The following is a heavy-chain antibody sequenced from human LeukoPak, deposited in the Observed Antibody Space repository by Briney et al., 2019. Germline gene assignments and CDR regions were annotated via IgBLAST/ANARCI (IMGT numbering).Heavy chain of an antibody. Sequence: PSETLSLTCAVYGGSFSGYYWSWIRQPPGKGLEWIGEINHSGSTNYNPSLKSRVTISVDTSKNQFSLKLGSVTAADTAVYYCARETYQLPHYYYYYMDVWGKGTTVTVSS. V-gene: IGHV4-34*01. D-gene: IGHD2-2*01. CDR2: INHSGST. J-gene: IGHJ6*03. CDR3: ARETYQLPHYYYYYMDV. CDR1: GGSFSGYY.